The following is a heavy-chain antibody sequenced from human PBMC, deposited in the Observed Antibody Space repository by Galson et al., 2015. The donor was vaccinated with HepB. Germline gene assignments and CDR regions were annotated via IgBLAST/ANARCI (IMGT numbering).Heavy chain of an antibody. CDR3: AKWMYYYGSGSPFDY. Sequence: SLRLSCAASGFTFSSYAMSWVRQAPGKGLEWVSAISGSGGSTYYTDSVKGRFTISRDNSKNTLYLQMNSLRAEDTAVYYCAKWMYYYGSGSPFDYWGQGTLVTVSS. D-gene: IGHD3-10*01. CDR1: GFTFSSYA. V-gene: IGHV3-23*01. J-gene: IGHJ4*02. CDR2: ISGSGGST.